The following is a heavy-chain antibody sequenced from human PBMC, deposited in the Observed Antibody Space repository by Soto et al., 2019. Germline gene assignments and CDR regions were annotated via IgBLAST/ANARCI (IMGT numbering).Heavy chain of an antibody. D-gene: IGHD2-8*01. CDR1: GSSFNDHH. CDR3: ARLMGTSFDL. CDR2: ARNKANSYTT. V-gene: IGHV3-72*01. Sequence: GSLRLSCAASGSSFNDHHIDWVRQAPGKWLEWVGRARNKANSYTTAYAASVKGRFTISRDDSKNSLSLQMNSLKTEDTDVYFCARLMGTSFDLWGQGTLVTVSS. J-gene: IGHJ4*02.